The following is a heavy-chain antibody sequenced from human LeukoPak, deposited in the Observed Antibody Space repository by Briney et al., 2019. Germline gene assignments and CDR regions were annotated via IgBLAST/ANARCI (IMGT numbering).Heavy chain of an antibody. J-gene: IGHJ3*02. CDR1: GGTFSSYA. D-gene: IGHD7-27*01. CDR2: INPNSGGT. V-gene: IGHV1-2*02. Sequence: ASVKVSCKASGGTFSSYAISWVRQAPGQGLEWMGWINPNSGGTNYAQKFQGRVTMTRDTSISTAYMELSRLRSDDTAVYCCARDWAGAFDIWGQGTMVTVSS. CDR3: ARDWAGAFDI.